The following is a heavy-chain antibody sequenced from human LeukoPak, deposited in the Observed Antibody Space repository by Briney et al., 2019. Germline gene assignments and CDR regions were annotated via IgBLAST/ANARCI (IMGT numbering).Heavy chain of an antibody. CDR1: GGSFSGYY. Sequence: SETLSLTCAVYGGSFSGYYWSWISQPPGKGLEWIGEINHSGSTNYNPSLKSRVTISVDTSKNQFSLKLSSVTAADTAVYYCARKVGNWYERYFDYWGQGTLVTVSS. J-gene: IGHJ4*02. CDR3: ARKVGNWYERYFDY. D-gene: IGHD1-1*01. CDR2: INHSGST. V-gene: IGHV4-34*01.